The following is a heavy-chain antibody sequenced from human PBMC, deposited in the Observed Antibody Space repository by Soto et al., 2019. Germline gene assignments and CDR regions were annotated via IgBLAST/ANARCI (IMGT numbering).Heavy chain of an antibody. CDR2: IYYSGST. CDR1: VGSISSYY. J-gene: IGHJ4*02. V-gene: IGHV4-59*01. D-gene: IGHD6-19*01. CDR3: AQAGAYGYFDY. Sequence: SEALSGTCTVSVGSISSYYWSWIRQPPGKGLEWIGYIYYSGSTNYNPSLKSRVTISVDTSKNQFSLKLSSVTAADTAVYYCAQAGAYGYFDYWGQGTLVTVSS.